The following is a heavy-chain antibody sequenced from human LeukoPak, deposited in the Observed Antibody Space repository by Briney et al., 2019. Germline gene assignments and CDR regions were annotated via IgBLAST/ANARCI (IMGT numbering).Heavy chain of an antibody. CDR1: GFTFSSYG. CDR2: ISYDGSNK. Sequence: GGSLRLSCAASGFTFSSYGMHWVRQAPGKGLEWVAVISYDGSNKYYADSVKGRFTISRDNSKNTLYLQMNSLRAEDTALYYCARDPGYYYYGMDVWGQGTTVVVSS. J-gene: IGHJ6*02. V-gene: IGHV3-30*03. CDR3: ARDPGYYYYGMDV.